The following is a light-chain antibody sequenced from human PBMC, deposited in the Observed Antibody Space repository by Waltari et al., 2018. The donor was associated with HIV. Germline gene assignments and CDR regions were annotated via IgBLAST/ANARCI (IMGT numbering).Light chain of an antibody. CDR2: GNS. CDR1: SSNIGAGYD. V-gene: IGLV1-40*01. Sequence: QSVLTQPPSVSGAPGQRVTISCTGRSSNIGAGYDVHWYQQVPGTAPKRLIVGNSSTPAGFPDRFSGSKSGTSASRTITGLHAEDEADYSCQSYDSSLSGLVFGGGTKLTV. CDR3: QSYDSSLSGLV. J-gene: IGLJ3*02.